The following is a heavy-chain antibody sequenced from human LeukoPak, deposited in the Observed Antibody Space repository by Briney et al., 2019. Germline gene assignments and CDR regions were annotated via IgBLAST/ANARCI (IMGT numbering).Heavy chain of an antibody. CDR3: ARARGYYDSSGYLPGY. CDR2: FDPEDGET. Sequence: ASVKVSCKVSGYTLTELSMHWVRQAPGKGLEWMGGFDPEDGETIYAQKFQGRVTMTEDTSTDTAYMELSSLRSEDTAVYYCARARGYYDSSGYLPGYWGQGTLVTVSS. V-gene: IGHV1-24*01. J-gene: IGHJ4*02. D-gene: IGHD3-22*01. CDR1: GYTLTELS.